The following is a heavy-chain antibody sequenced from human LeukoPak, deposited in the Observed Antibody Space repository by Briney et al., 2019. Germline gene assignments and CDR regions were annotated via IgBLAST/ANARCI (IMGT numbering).Heavy chain of an antibody. Sequence: GGSLRLSCAASGFTFSSYAMHWVRQAPGKGLEWVAVISYDGSNKYYADSVKGRFTISRDNSKNTLYLQMNSLRAEDTAVYYCAREFYSSSWSNPSYYYYYGMDVWGQGTTVTVSS. D-gene: IGHD6-13*01. CDR2: ISYDGSNK. CDR3: AREFYSSSWSNPSYYYYYGMDV. J-gene: IGHJ6*02. V-gene: IGHV3-30-3*01. CDR1: GFTFSSYA.